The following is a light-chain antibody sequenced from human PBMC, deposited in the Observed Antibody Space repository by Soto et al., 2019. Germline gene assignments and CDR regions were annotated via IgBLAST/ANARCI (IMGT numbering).Light chain of an antibody. CDR3: QKYNTAPLT. V-gene: IGKV1-27*01. Sequence: DIQMTQSPPSLSASVGDRVTVTCRASQGIGNSLAWYQQKPGRRPELLIYDASTLQSGVPSRFSGSGSGTDFTLTITSLRPEDAARYYCQKYNTAPLTFGGGTRVDIK. J-gene: IGKJ4*01. CDR1: QGIGNS. CDR2: DAS.